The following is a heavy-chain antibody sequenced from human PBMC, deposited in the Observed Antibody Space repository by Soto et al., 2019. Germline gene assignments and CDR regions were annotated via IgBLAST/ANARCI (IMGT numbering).Heavy chain of an antibody. V-gene: IGHV4-34*01. CDR1: GGSFSEYY. D-gene: IGHD3-22*01. CDR2: ISHSGTT. CDR3: ARADSREFDY. Sequence: QVQLQQWGAGLLQPLETLSLTCAVYGGSFSEYYWSWIRQPPGKGLEWIGEISHSGTTNYNPSLRRRVTISVDTSKNQFSLKLRSVTAADTAVYYCARADSREFDYWGQGTLVTVSS. J-gene: IGHJ4*02.